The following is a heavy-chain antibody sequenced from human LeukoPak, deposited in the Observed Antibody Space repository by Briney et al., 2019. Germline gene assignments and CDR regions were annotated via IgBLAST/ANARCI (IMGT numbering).Heavy chain of an antibody. CDR3: ARVGGSSWFVYFDY. V-gene: IGHV3-21*01. J-gene: IGHJ4*02. CDR1: GFTFSSYS. CDR2: ISSSSSYI. Sequence: KAGGSLRLSCAASGFTFSSYSMNWVRQAPGKGLEWVSSISSSSSYIYYADSVKGRFTISRDNAKNSLYLQMNSLRAEDTAVYYCARVGGSSWFVYFDYWGQGTLVTVSS. D-gene: IGHD6-13*01.